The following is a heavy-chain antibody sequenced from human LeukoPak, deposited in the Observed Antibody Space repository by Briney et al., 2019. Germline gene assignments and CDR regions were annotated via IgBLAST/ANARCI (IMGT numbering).Heavy chain of an antibody. J-gene: IGHJ4*02. Sequence: GGSLRLSCTASGVSLSNYAMHWVRRPPGRGLEWVAVISFDGTNKYYGDSVEGRFSVSRDNSKNTLYLQMNSLRPDDTAMYYCATDYGDYEPMDYWGQGTLVTVSS. D-gene: IGHD4-17*01. CDR3: ATDYGDYEPMDY. CDR1: GVSLSNYA. CDR2: ISFDGTNK. V-gene: IGHV3-30*04.